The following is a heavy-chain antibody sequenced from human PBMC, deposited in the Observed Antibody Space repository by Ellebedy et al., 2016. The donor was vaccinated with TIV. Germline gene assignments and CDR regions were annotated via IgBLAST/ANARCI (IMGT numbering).Heavy chain of an antibody. V-gene: IGHV4-34*01. Sequence: MPGGSLRLSCAVYGGSFSGYYWSWIRQPPGKGLEWIGEINHSGSTNYNPSLKSRVTISVDTSKNQFSLKLSSVTAADTAVYYCARGRRKRRDGLDAFDIWGQGTMVTVSS. CDR2: INHSGST. J-gene: IGHJ3*02. CDR3: ARGRRKRRDGLDAFDI. CDR1: GGSFSGYY. D-gene: IGHD5-24*01.